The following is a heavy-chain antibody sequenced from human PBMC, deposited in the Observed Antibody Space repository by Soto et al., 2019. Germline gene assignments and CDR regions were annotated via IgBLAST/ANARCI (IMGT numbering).Heavy chain of an antibody. J-gene: IGHJ3*02. Sequence: ASFKVSCKASGYTFTSYGIGSVRQALGQALEWMGWISAYNGNTNYAQKLQGRVTMTTDTSTSTAYMELRSLRSDDTPLYYCARDWMATITGAFDIWGQGAMLTVSS. CDR2: ISAYNGNT. CDR1: GYTFTSYG. CDR3: ARDWMATITGAFDI. V-gene: IGHV1-18*04. D-gene: IGHD5-12*01.